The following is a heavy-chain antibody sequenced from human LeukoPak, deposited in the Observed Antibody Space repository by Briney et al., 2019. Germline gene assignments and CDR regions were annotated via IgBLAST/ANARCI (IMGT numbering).Heavy chain of an antibody. Sequence: GGSLRLSCAAPGFTFSSYAMHWVRQAPGKGLEWVAVISYDGSNKYYADSVKGRFTISRDNSKNTPYLQMNSLRAEDTAVYYCARDLRYFDWLFESGYYYYMDVWGKGTTVTVSS. CDR3: ARDLRYFDWLFESGYYYYMDV. J-gene: IGHJ6*03. D-gene: IGHD3-9*01. V-gene: IGHV3-30*04. CDR1: GFTFSSYA. CDR2: ISYDGSNK.